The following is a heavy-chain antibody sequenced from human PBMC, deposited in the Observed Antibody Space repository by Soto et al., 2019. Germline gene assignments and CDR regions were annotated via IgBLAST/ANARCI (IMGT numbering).Heavy chain of an antibody. CDR1: GYTFTIYG. CDR2: ISAYNGNT. J-gene: IGHJ5*02. CDR3: ARVIPYYYDSSGYYIENWFDP. V-gene: IGHV1-18*01. D-gene: IGHD3-22*01. Sequence: ASVKVSCKASGYTFTIYGISWVRQAPGQGLEWMGWISAYNGNTNYAQKLQGRVTMTTDTSTSTAYMELRSLRSDDTAVYYCARVIPYYYDSSGYYIENWFDPWGQGTLVTVSS.